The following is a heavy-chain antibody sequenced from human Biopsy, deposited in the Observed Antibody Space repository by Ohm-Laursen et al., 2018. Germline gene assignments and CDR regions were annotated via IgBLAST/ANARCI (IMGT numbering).Heavy chain of an antibody. V-gene: IGHV4-59*01. Sequence: SETLSLTCTVSGDSISRYYWSWIRQPPGKGLEWIGYVYYTGSTDYNPSLQSRVTISVDTSKNHFSLRLRSVTPADTAIYCARDRGYYSDRTVPGYFDLWGRGTLVTVSS. J-gene: IGHJ2*01. CDR2: VYYTGST. CDR3: ARDRGYYSDRTVPGYFDL. D-gene: IGHD3-22*01. CDR1: GDSISRYY.